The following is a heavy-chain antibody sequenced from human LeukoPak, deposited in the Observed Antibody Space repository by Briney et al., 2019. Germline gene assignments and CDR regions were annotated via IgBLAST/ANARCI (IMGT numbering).Heavy chain of an antibody. Sequence: SETLSLTCAVSGGFFSGYYWRWIRQPPGKGLEWIGYIYNSGSTYYNHYLKGRVTRSLDTSKNQSSLTLSSVTAADTAIYYCATFRGCPYSYGHYYFDYWRQGTLVTVSS. V-gene: IGHV4-59*03. CDR3: ATFRGCPYSYGHYYFDY. CDR2: IYNSGST. D-gene: IGHD5-18*01. CDR1: GGFFSGYY. J-gene: IGHJ4*02.